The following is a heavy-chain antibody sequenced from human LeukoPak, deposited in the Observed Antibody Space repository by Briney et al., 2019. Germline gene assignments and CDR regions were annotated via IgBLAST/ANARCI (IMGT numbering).Heavy chain of an antibody. Sequence: GGSLRLSCAASGFTFSSYSMNWVRQAPGKGLEWVSSISSSSSYIYYADSVKGRFTISRDNAKNSLYLQMNSLRAEDTAVYYCARDNSVVVVAATLGFDPWGQGTLVTVSS. D-gene: IGHD2-15*01. CDR3: ARDNSVVVVAATLGFDP. CDR1: GFTFSSYS. V-gene: IGHV3-21*01. J-gene: IGHJ5*02. CDR2: ISSSSSYI.